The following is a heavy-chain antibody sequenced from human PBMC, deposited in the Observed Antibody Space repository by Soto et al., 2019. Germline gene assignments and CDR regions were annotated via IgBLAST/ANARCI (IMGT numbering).Heavy chain of an antibody. Sequence: QVQLVESGGGVVQPGRSLRLSCAASGFTFSRYGMHWVRQAPGKGLEWVAVIWYDGSNKYYADSVKGRFTISRDNSKNPLYLQMNSLRAEDTAVYYCARDEGCSGGSCYRYDYYGMEVLGQGTTVTVSS. J-gene: IGHJ6*02. CDR1: GFTFSRYG. D-gene: IGHD2-15*01. CDR3: ARDEGCSGGSCYRYDYYGMEV. CDR2: IWYDGSNK. V-gene: IGHV3-33*01.